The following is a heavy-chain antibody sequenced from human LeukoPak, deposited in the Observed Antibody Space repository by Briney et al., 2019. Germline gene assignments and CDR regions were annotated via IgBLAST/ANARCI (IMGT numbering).Heavy chain of an antibody. V-gene: IGHV4-59*12. CDR1: GGSIRSYY. D-gene: IGHD2-15*01. CDR3: ARDHHLGYCSGGSCYPRNSHYYYYMDV. CDR2: IYYSGST. Sequence: PSETLSLTCTVSGGSIRSYYWSWIRQPPGKGLEWIAYIYYSGSTNYNPSLKSRVTISVDTSKNQFSLKLSSVTAADTAVYYCARDHHLGYCSGGSCYPRNSHYYYYMDVRGKGTTVTISS. J-gene: IGHJ6*03.